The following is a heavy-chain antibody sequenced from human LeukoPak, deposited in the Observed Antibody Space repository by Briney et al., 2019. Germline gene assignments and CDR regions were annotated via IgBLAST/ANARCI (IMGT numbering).Heavy chain of an antibody. V-gene: IGHV1-18*01. CDR2: ISTENRNT. CDR1: GYTFTSYA. CDR3: ARDRDTGTFDY. D-gene: IGHD5-18*01. J-gene: IGHJ4*02. Sequence: GASVKVSCKASGYTFTSYAITWVRQAPGQGLEWMGWISTENRNTNYAQKLQGRITMTTDTSTSTVYMELRTLRSDDTAIYYCARDRDTGTFDYWGQGTLVTVSS.